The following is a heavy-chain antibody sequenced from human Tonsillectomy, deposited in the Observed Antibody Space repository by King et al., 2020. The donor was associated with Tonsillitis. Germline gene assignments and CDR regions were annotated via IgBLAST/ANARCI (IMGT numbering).Heavy chain of an antibody. CDR1: GDTFSNYA. CDR3: ARVGEGGPSSYYGMDV. Sequence: VQLVQSGAEVKKPGSSVKVSCKASGDTFSNYAISWVRQAPGQGLECMGVIIPMFDTTNYARKLQGRVTITADESRRTAYLELSSLRSEDTGVYYCARVGEGGPSSYYGMDVWGQGTTVTVSS. V-gene: IGHV1-69*01. D-gene: IGHD3-16*01. CDR2: IIPMFDTT. J-gene: IGHJ6*02.